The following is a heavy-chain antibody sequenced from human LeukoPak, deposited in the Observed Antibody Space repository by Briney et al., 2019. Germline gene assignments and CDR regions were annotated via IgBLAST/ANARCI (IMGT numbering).Heavy chain of an antibody. D-gene: IGHD6-6*01. CDR2: IYYSGST. J-gene: IGHJ3*02. CDR3: ARALGRIAARPAAFDI. Sequence: SETLSLTCTVSGGSISSYYWSWIRQPPGKGLEWIGYIYYSGSTNYNPSLKSRVTISVDTSKNQFSLKLSSVTAADTAVYYCARALGRIAARPAAFDIWGQGTMVTVSS. CDR1: GGSISSYY. V-gene: IGHV4-59*01.